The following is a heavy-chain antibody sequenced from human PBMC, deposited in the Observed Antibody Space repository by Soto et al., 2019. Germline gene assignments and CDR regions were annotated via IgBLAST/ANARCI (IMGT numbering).Heavy chain of an antibody. D-gene: IGHD6-19*01. CDR2: IYYSGST. CDR1: GGSISSGGYY. Sequence: SETLSLTCTVSGGSISSGGYYWSWIRQHPGKGLEWIGYIYYSGSTYYNPSLKSRVTISVDTSKNQFSLKLSSVTAADTAVYYCARDVRIAVAEGPGYYYGMDVWGQGTTVTVSS. V-gene: IGHV4-31*03. CDR3: ARDVRIAVAEGPGYYYGMDV. J-gene: IGHJ6*02.